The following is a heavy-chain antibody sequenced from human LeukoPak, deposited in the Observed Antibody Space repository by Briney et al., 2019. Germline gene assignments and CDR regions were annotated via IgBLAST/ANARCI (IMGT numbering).Heavy chain of an antibody. D-gene: IGHD3-10*01. Sequence: GGSLRLSCAASGFTFTHYAMNWVRQAPGKGLEWVSTISGDGGSTYYADSVKGRFTISRDNSKNTLYLQMNSLRAEDTAVYYCASTWMVRYYFDYWGQETLVTVSS. CDR1: GFTFTHYA. CDR2: ISGDGGST. CDR3: ASTWMVRYYFDY. V-gene: IGHV3-23*01. J-gene: IGHJ4*02.